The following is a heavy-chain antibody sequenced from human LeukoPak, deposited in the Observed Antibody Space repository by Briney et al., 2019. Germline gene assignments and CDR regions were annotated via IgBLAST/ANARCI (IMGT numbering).Heavy chain of an antibody. J-gene: IGHJ2*01. D-gene: IGHD3-3*01. V-gene: IGHV1-8*01. CDR1: GYTSSSYD. CDR3: HWFFDV. CDR2: MNPKTGNT. Sequence: GASVKVSCTASGYTSSSYDINWVRQAAGQGLEWMGWMNPKTGNTGYAQKFQGRLSFSSLRSEDTAVYYCARGPRVFGVVLSSHWFFDVWGRGTLVTVSS.